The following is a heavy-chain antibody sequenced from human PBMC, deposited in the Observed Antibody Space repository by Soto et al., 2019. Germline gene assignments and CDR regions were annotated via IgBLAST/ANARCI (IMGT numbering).Heavy chain of an antibody. Sequence: QVQLVESGGGVVQPGRSLRLSCAASGFTFSSYGMHWVRQAPGKGLEWVAVIWYDGSNKYYANSVKGRFTISRDNSKNTLYLQMNSLRAEDTAVYYCARLYYYDSSGYSTSSAFDIWGQGTMVTVSS. J-gene: IGHJ3*02. CDR2: IWYDGSNK. CDR3: ARLYYYDSSGYSTSSAFDI. V-gene: IGHV3-33*01. CDR1: GFTFSSYG. D-gene: IGHD3-22*01.